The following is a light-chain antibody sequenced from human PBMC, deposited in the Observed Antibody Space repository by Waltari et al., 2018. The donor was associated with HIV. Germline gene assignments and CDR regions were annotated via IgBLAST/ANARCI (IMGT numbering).Light chain of an antibody. CDR2: DVN. CDR1: TSDVGGYNN. V-gene: IGLV2-11*01. Sequence: QSALTQPRSVSGSPGQSVTIPCTGTTSDVGGYNNVSWHQQHPAKAPKLMIYDVNKRPSGVPDRFSGSKSGNTASLTISGLQAEDEADYYCCSYGGSFFYVFGTGTKVTVL. J-gene: IGLJ1*01. CDR3: CSYGGSFFYV.